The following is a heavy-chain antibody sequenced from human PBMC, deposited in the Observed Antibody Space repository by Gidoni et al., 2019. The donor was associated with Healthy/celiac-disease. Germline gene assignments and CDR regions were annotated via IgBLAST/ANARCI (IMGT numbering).Heavy chain of an antibody. Sequence: QLQLQESGPGLVKPSETLSLTCTVSGGSISSSSYYWGWIRQPPGKGLEWIGSIYYSGSTYYNPSLKSRVTISVDTSKNQFSLKLSSVTAADTAVYYCARHVGQLVDLNWFDPWGQGTLVTVSS. CDR1: GGSISSSSYY. CDR2: IYYSGST. D-gene: IGHD6-6*01. CDR3: ARHVGQLVDLNWFDP. V-gene: IGHV4-39*01. J-gene: IGHJ5*02.